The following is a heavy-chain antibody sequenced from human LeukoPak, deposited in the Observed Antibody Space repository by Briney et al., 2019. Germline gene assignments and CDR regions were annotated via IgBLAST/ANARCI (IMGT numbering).Heavy chain of an antibody. V-gene: IGHV4-59*01. Sequence: SETLSLTCTVSGGSISSYYWSWIRQPPGKGLEWIGYIYYSGSTNYNPSLKSRVTISVDTSKNQFSLKLSSVTAADTAVYYCARDALYDYVWGSYRRDAFDFWGQGTMVTVSS. CDR1: GGSISSYY. CDR2: IYYSGST. CDR3: ARDALYDYVWGSYRRDAFDF. J-gene: IGHJ3*01. D-gene: IGHD3-16*02.